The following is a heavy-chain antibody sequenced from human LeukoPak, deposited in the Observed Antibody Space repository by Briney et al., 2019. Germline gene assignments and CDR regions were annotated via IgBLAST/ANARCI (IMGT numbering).Heavy chain of an antibody. D-gene: IGHD4-17*01. J-gene: IGHJ5*02. Sequence: ASVKVSCKASGYTFTSCDINWVRQATGQGLEWMGWMNPNSGNTGYAQKFQGRVTITRNTSISTAYMELSSLRSEDTAVYYCARAIYGDYIWFDPWGQGTLVTVSS. CDR2: MNPNSGNT. CDR3: ARAIYGDYIWFDP. V-gene: IGHV1-8*03. CDR1: GYTFTSCD.